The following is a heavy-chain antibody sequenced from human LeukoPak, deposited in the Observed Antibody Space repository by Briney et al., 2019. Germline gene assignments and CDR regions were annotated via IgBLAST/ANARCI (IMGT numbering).Heavy chain of an antibody. CDR3: ARTYYYGSGSYSANWFDP. Sequence: GESLMISCKGSGYSFTSYWIGWVRQMPGKGLEWMGIIYPGDSDTRYSPSFQGQVTISADKSISTAYLQWSSLKASDTAMYYCARTYYYGSGSYSANWFDPWGQRTVVPVSS. D-gene: IGHD3-10*01. CDR1: GYSFTSYW. J-gene: IGHJ5*02. V-gene: IGHV5-51*01. CDR2: IYPGDSDT.